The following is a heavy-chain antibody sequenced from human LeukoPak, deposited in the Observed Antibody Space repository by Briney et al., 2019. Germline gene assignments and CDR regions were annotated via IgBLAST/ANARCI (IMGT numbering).Heavy chain of an antibody. V-gene: IGHV4-39*07. CDR2: ICYSGST. D-gene: IGHD5-18*01. CDR3: ARDGEYSYGYFDY. J-gene: IGHJ4*02. CDR1: GGSISSSSYY. Sequence: PSETLSLTCTVSGGSISSSSYYWGWIRQPPGKGLEWIGSICYSGSTYYNPSLKSRVTISVDTSQNQFSLKLNSVTAADTAVYYCARDGEYSYGYFDYWGQGTLVTVSS.